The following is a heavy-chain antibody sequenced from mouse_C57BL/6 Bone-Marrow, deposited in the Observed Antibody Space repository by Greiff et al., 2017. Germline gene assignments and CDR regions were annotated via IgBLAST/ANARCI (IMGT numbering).Heavy chain of an antibody. J-gene: IGHJ3*01. CDR3: ARDYYGSSYVAWFAY. D-gene: IGHD1-1*01. CDR2: ISYDGSN. V-gene: IGHV3-6*01. CDR1: GYSITSGYY. Sequence: EVKLVESGPGLVKPSQSLSLTCSVTGYSITSGYYWNWIRQFPGNKLEWMGYISYDGSNNYNPSLKNRISITRDTSKNQFFLKLNSVTTEDTATYYCARDYYGSSYVAWFAYWGQGTLVTVSA.